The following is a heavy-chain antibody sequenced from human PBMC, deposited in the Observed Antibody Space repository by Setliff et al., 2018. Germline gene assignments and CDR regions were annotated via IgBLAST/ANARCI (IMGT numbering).Heavy chain of an antibody. CDR2: IYTSGTT. CDR3: ARSNMGNYYDSGRYYYYYYMDV. V-gene: IGHV4-61*09. Sequence: PSETLSLTCSVSGGSFSSGSYYWTWIRQPAGKGLEWIGHIYTSGTTKYNPSLKSRVTISVDASKNQFFLKLTSVTAADTAVYYCARSNMGNYYDSGRYYYYYYMDVWGKGTTVTVSS. CDR1: GGSFSSGSYY. D-gene: IGHD3-10*01. J-gene: IGHJ6*03.